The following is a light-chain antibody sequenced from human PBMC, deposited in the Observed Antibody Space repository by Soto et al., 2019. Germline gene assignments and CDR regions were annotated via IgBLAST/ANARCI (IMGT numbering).Light chain of an antibody. V-gene: IGKV3-20*01. CDR1: QSVSSSY. CDR3: QQYGSSPIT. J-gene: IGKJ4*01. Sequence: EIVLTQSPGTLSLSPGERATLSCRASQSVSSSYLAWYQQKPGPAPRLLIYGASSWANGIPDRFSGSGSGTDYTLTISRLEPEDFAVYYCQQYGSSPITFGGGTKVEIK. CDR2: GAS.